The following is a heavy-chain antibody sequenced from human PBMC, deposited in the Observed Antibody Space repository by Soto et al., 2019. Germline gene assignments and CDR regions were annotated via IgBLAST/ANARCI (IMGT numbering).Heavy chain of an antibody. CDR3: ASDGAYYDFWSRYRRPTGFDY. D-gene: IGHD3-3*01. CDR1: GFTFSSYA. Sequence: GGSLRLSCAASGFTFSSYAMHWGRQAPGKGVGGGAVISYDGSNKYYADSVKGRFTISRDNSKNTLYLQMNSLSAEDTAVYSCASDGAYYDFWSRYRRPTGFDYWGQGTLVTVSS. J-gene: IGHJ4*02. CDR2: ISYDGSNK. V-gene: IGHV3-30-3*01.